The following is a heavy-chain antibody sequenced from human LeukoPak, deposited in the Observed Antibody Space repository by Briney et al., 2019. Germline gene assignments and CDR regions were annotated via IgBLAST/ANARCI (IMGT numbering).Heavy chain of an antibody. Sequence: SETLSLTCTVSGGSISSGSYYWSWVRQPAGKGLEWIGRIYTSGSTNYNPFLKSRVTISVDTSKNQFSLKLSSVTAADTAVYYCARSPPYYYYYMDVWGKGTTVTVSS. CDR3: ARSPPYYYYYMDV. CDR2: IYTSGST. CDR1: GGSISSGSYY. J-gene: IGHJ6*03. V-gene: IGHV4-61*02.